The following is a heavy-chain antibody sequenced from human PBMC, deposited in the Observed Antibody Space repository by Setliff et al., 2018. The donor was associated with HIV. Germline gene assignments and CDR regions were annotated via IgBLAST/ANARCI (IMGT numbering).Heavy chain of an antibody. Sequence: SETLSLTCTVSGGSISTYYWSWLRQSPGKGLEWIGYIYYSGTTSYNPSLKSRLTMSIDTSRNQFSLKLNSVTAADTAVYYCVRADCSGGSCYSPGYWGQGTLVTVSS. D-gene: IGHD2-15*01. CDR2: IYYSGTT. CDR3: VRADCSGGSCYSPGY. CDR1: GGSISTYY. V-gene: IGHV4-59*01. J-gene: IGHJ4*02.